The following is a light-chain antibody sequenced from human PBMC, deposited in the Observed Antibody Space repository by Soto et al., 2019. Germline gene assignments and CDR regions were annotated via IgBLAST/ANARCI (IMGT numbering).Light chain of an antibody. J-gene: IGKJ4*01. CDR2: AAS. CDR1: QGIARW. V-gene: IGKV1D-12*01. Sequence: DIQMTPSPSSVSASVGDRVTITCRASQGIARWLAWYQQKPGKAPKLLIYAASSLQSGVPSRFRGTDSGTDFKLAISSPQPEDLVTYHCQPANRFPPTFGGVTKVEIQ. CDR3: QPANRFPPT.